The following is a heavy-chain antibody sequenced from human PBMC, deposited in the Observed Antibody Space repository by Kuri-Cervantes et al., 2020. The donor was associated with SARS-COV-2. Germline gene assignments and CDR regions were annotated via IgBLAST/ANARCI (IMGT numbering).Heavy chain of an antibody. V-gene: IGHV4-34*01. CDR2: INHSGST. Sequence: SETLSLTCAVYGGSFSAYYWRWSWIRQPPGKGLEWIGEINHSGSTNYKPSLKSRVTISVDRSKNQFSLKLSSVTAADTAVYYCARDKSGYYGSGSYSLYYYYYGMDVWGQGTTVTVSS. CDR3: ARDKSGYYGSGSYSLYYYYYGMDV. D-gene: IGHD3-10*01. J-gene: IGHJ6*02. CDR1: GGSFSAYY.